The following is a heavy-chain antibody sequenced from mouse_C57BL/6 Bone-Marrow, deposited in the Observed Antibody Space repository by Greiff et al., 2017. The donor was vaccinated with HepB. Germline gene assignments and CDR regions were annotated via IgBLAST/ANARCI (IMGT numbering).Heavy chain of an antibody. CDR2: ISNLAYSI. CDR1: GFTFSDYG. J-gene: IGHJ4*01. Sequence: EVQLQESGGGLVQPGGSLKLSCAASGFTFSDYGMAWVRQAPRKGPEWVAFISNLAYSIYYADTVTGRFTISRGNAKNTLYLEMSSLRSEDTAMYYCARRDDGHSMDYWGQGTSVTVSS. CDR3: ARRDDGHSMDY. D-gene: IGHD2-3*01. V-gene: IGHV5-15*04.